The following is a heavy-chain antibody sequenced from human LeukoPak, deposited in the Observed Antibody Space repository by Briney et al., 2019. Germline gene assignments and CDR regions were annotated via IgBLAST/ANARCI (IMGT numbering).Heavy chain of an antibody. Sequence: PGGPLRSSLAAFGFTFTSNATAGVGRSPGRGWGGFSAISGSGGSTYYADSVKGRFTISRDNSKNTLYLQMNSLRAEDTAVYYCAKTVLRFLEWSGDYWGQGTLVTVSS. CDR1: GFTFTSNA. V-gene: IGHV3-23*01. J-gene: IGHJ4*02. CDR3: AKTVLRFLEWSGDY. D-gene: IGHD3-3*01. CDR2: ISGSGGST.